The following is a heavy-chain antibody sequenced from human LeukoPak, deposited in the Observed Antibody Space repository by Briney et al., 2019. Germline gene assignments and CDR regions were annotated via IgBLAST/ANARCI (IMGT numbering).Heavy chain of an antibody. Sequence: GGSLRLSCAASGFTFGNSWVHWVRQAPGKGLVWVSLINADGSTATYADSVKGRFTISRDNARNTLSLQMNSLTIEDTAVDYCVVVVEPPDSDGFDVWGQGTMITVSS. V-gene: IGHV3-74*01. CDR2: INADGSTA. CDR3: VVVVEPPDSDGFDV. J-gene: IGHJ3*01. CDR1: GFTFGNSW. D-gene: IGHD1-14*01.